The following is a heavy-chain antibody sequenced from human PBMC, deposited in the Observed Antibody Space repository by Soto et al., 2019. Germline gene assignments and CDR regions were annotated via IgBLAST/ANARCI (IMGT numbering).Heavy chain of an antibody. J-gene: IGHJ4*02. D-gene: IGHD5-12*01. CDR1: GGSISSGGYS. CDR2: IYHSGST. CDR3: ARVREPVQEYSGYDYYFDY. V-gene: IGHV4-30-2*01. Sequence: LSLTCAVSGGSISSGGYSWSWIRQPPGKGLEWIGYIYHSGSTYYNPSLKSRVTISVDRSKNQFSLKLSSVTAADTAVYYCARVREPVQEYSGYDYYFDYWGQGTLVTVSS.